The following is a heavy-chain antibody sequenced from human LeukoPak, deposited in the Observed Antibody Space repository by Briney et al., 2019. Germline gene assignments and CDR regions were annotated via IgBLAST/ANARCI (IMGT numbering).Heavy chain of an antibody. J-gene: IGHJ4*02. D-gene: IGHD1-1*01. CDR1: GFTFSSYW. Sequence: GGSLRLSCVASGFTFSSYWMHWVRQAPGKGLVWVSRIDYDGDNADYADFVKGRFTISRDNAKNSLYLQMNSLRAEDTAVYYCARRGASTGGLDYWGQGTLVTVSS. V-gene: IGHV3-74*01. CDR2: IDYDGDNA. CDR3: ARRGASTGGLDY.